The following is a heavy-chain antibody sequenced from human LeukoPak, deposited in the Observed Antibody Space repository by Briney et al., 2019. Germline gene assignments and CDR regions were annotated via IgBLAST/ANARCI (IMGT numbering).Heavy chain of an antibody. J-gene: IGHJ5*02. V-gene: IGHV3-53*01. CDR2: IYSGGST. CDR1: GFTFSSYS. Sequence: GGSLRLSCAASGFTFSSYSMSGVRQAPGKGLEWVSVIYSGGSTYYADSVKGRFTISRDKSKNTLYLPMNSLRAEDTAVYYCARSSGTDSGWWYWFDPWGQGTLVTVSS. CDR3: ARSSGTDSGWWYWFDP. D-gene: IGHD6-19*01.